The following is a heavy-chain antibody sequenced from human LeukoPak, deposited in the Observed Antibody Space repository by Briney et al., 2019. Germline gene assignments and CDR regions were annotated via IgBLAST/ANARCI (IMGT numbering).Heavy chain of an antibody. CDR3: ARDAGTAASDC. CDR2: ISSSSSTI. CDR1: GFTFSGHN. D-gene: IGHD2-21*01. V-gene: IGHV3-48*04. Sequence: GGSLRLSCAASGFTFSGHNMNWVRRAPGKGLEWLSYISSSSSTIYYADSVKGRITISRDNAKNTLYLQMTSLSAEDTAVYYCARDAGTAASDCWGRGTLVTVSS. J-gene: IGHJ4*02.